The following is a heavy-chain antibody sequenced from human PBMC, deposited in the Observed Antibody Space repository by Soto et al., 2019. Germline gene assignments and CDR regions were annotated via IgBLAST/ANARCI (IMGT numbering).Heavy chain of an antibody. Sequence: GGSPRLSCAASGFTFSNAWMNWVRQAPGKGLEWVGRIKSKTDGGTTDYAAPVKGRFTISRDDSKNTLYLQMNSLKTEDTAVYYCTTVLPQAVAGTWYYYYGMDVWGQGTTVTVSS. CDR1: GFTFSNAW. D-gene: IGHD6-19*01. CDR3: TTVLPQAVAGTWYYYYGMDV. J-gene: IGHJ6*02. V-gene: IGHV3-15*07. CDR2: IKSKTDGGTT.